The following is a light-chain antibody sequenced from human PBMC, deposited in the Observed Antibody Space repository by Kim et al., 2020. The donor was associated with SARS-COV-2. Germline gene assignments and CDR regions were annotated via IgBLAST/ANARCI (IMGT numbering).Light chain of an antibody. CDR1: SRHTSYT. CDR2: LESSGNS. V-gene: IGLV4-60*03. CDR3: ETWDSNTRV. J-gene: IGLJ3*02. Sequence: SFKLTCTLSSRHTSYTLAWHQQQPGKAPRYLMNLESSGNSTKGSGVPFRFSGSSSSAARSLTISNLQSADEADYYRETWDSNTRVFGGGTQLTVL.